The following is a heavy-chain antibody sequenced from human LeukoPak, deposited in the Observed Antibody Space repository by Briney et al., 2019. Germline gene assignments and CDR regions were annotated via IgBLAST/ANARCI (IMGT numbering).Heavy chain of an antibody. CDR3: ARTNYFGSGSYYPDL. V-gene: IGHV4-59*08. CDR2: IYHSGST. Sequence: SETLSLTCTVSGASMRTYYWSWIRPPPGKGLEWIGFIYHSGSTDYNPSLESRGTISVDTSKNQFSLKLSSVTAADTAVYYCARTNYFGSGSYYPDLWGQGTLVTVSS. D-gene: IGHD3-10*01. J-gene: IGHJ5*02. CDR1: GASMRTYY.